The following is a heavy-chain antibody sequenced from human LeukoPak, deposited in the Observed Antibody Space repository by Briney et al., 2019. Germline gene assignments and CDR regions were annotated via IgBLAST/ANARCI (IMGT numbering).Heavy chain of an antibody. V-gene: IGHV1-69*01. CDR1: GGTFSSNA. Sequence: SVKVSCKASGGTFSSNAISWVRQAPGQGLEWMGGIIPIFGTTNYAQKFQGRVTITADESMGTAYMQLSGLRSEDTAVYYCARTTTVTTRFDIWGQGTMVTVSS. J-gene: IGHJ3*02. D-gene: IGHD4-17*01. CDR3: ARTTTVTTRFDI. CDR2: IIPIFGTT.